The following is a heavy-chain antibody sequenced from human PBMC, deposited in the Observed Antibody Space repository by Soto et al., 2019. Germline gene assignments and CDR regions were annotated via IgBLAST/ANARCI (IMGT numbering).Heavy chain of an antibody. J-gene: IGHJ6*02. CDR1: GFTLSSYD. V-gene: IGHV3-13*01. CDR3: TRKTPPTGMEV. Sequence: EVPLVESGGGLVQPGGSLRLSCAASGFTLSSYDIHWVRQATGEGLAWVSGIGSGGDTHYADSVKGRFIISREDGKTSLYLQMNNLRVGDTAVYYCTRKTPPTGMEVWGQGATVTVSS. CDR2: IGSGGDT. D-gene: IGHD3-9*01.